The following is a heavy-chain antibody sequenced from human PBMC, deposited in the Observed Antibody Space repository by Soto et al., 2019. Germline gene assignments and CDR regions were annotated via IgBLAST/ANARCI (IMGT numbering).Heavy chain of an antibody. CDR1: VEPMTGGYY. V-gene: IGHV4-38-2*01. CDR2: IYYGGTT. CDR3: ARGWYYFDF. Sequence: ETLSLTCDVSVEPMTGGYYWGWIRQCPGKGLEWIGSIYYGGTTYYNPSLRSRLAISIDTSKNQFSLRLSSVTAADTALYYCARGWYYFDFWGQGTLVTVSS. J-gene: IGHJ4*02. D-gene: IGHD2-15*01.